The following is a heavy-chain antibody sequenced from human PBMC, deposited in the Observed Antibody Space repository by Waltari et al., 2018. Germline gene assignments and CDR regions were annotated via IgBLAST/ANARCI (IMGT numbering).Heavy chain of an antibody. CDR3: ARGGEWAFDY. J-gene: IGHJ4*02. D-gene: IGHD1-26*01. V-gene: IGHV3-7*01. Sequence: EVQLVESGGGLVQPGGSLRLSCAASGFTFTTHWMDWLRQAPGQGLEWVANINPEGSRVDYLDSVKGRFTFSRDNAKNSLYLQMNGLRAEDTALYYCARGGEWAFDYWGQGALVTVSS. CDR1: GFTFTTHW. CDR2: INPEGSRV.